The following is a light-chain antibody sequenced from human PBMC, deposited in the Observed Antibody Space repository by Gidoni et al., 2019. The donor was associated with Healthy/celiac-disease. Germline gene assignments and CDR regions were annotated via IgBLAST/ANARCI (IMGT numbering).Light chain of an antibody. CDR2: EVS. CDR1: SSDIGGYNY. J-gene: IGLJ2*01. CDR3: SSYTSSSTPLV. Sequence: QSALTQPASVSGSPGPSITISCTGTSSDIGGYNYVSWYQQHPGKAPKLMIYEVSNRPSGVSNRFSGSKSDNTASLTISGLQAEDEADYYCSSYTSSSTPLVFGGGTKLTVL. V-gene: IGLV2-14*01.